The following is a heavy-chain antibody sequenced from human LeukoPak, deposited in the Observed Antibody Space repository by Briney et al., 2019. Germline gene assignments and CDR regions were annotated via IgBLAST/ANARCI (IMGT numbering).Heavy chain of an antibody. D-gene: IGHD3-10*01. CDR2: ISGSGGST. CDR1: GFTFSDYW. J-gene: IGHJ3*02. V-gene: IGHV3-23*01. CDR3: AKLALYGRDAFDI. Sequence: PGGSLRLSCAVSGFTFSDYWMNWVRQAPGKGLEWVSAISGSGGSTYYADSVKGRFTISRDNSKNTLYLQMNSLRAEDTAVYYCAKLALYGRDAFDIWGQGTMVTVSS.